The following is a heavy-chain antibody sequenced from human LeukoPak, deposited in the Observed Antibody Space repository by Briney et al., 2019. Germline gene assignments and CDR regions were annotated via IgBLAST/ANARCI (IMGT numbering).Heavy chain of an antibody. V-gene: IGHV4-61*01. CDR3: ARGPDRFDP. CDR2: TYYSGST. J-gene: IGHJ5*02. D-gene: IGHD3-9*01. Sequence: SETLSLTCTVSGGSVSSGSYYWSWIRQPPGKGLEWIGYTYYSGSTNYNPSLKSRVTISVDTSKNQFSLKLSSVTAADTAVYYCARGPDRFDPWGQGTLVTVSS. CDR1: GGSVSSGSYY.